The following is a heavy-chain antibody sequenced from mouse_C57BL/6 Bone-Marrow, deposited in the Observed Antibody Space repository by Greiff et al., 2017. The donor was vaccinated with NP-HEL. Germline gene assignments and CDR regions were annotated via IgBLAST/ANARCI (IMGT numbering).Heavy chain of an antibody. V-gene: IGHV1-53*01. Sequence: QVQLKQPGTELVKPGASVKLSCKASGYTFTSYWMHWVKQRPGQGLEWIGNINPSNGGTNYNEKFKSKATLTVDKSSSTAYMQLSSLTSEDSAVYYCARGRDYGSLNWYFDVWGTGTTVTVSS. J-gene: IGHJ1*03. D-gene: IGHD1-1*01. CDR1: GYTFTSYW. CDR2: INPSNGGT. CDR3: ARGRDYGSLNWYFDV.